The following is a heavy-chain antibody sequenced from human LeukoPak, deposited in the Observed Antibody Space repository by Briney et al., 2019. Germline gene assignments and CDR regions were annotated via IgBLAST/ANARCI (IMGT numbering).Heavy chain of an antibody. J-gene: IGHJ5*02. CDR3: ARKDDKYSSGWYGSGWFDP. CDR2: INPNSGGT. D-gene: IGHD6-19*01. CDR1: GYTFTGYY. Sequence: ASVKVSCKASGYTFTGYYMHWVRQAPGQGLEWMGWINPNSGGTNYAQKLQGRVTITRDTSISTAYMELSRLRSDDTAVHYCARKDDKYSSGWYGSGWFDPWGQGTLVTVSS. V-gene: IGHV1-2*02.